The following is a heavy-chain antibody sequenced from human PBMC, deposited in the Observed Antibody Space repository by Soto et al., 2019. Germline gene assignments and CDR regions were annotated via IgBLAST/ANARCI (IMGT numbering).Heavy chain of an antibody. D-gene: IGHD3-10*01. CDR1: GGSFSGYY. CDR2: INHSGST. V-gene: IGHV4-34*01. Sequence: SETLSLTCAVYGGSFSGYYWSWIRQPPGKGLEWIGEINHSGSTNYNPSLKSRVTISVDTSKNQFSLKLSSVTAADTAVYYCARGSRGESWGQVTMVTFSS. CDR3: ARGSRGES. J-gene: IGHJ3*01.